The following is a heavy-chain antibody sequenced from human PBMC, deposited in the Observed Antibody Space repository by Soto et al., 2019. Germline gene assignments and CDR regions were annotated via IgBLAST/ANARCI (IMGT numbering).Heavy chain of an antibody. Sequence: QAQLVESGGGAAQPGRSLRLSCAASELPFTDYSMHWVRQTADKGLEWVAFISHDGRNTFYSDSVKGRFTISRDDSRSMLCLQMRGVTVEDTGIYYCAVDGVPTSSFRYYYLLFWVRGTLVTVSS. D-gene: IGHD3-22*01. V-gene: IGHV3-30*04. CDR1: ELPFTDYS. CDR2: ISHDGRNT. CDR3: AVDGVPTSSFRYYYLLF. J-gene: IGHJ4*02.